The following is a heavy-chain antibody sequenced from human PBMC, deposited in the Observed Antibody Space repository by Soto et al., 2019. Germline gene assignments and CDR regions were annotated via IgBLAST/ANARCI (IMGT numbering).Heavy chain of an antibody. J-gene: IGHJ5*02. V-gene: IGHV4-39*01. D-gene: IGHD3-3*01. Sequence: LSLTCTVSGGSISSSSYYWGWIRQPPGKGLEWIGSIYYSGSTYYNPSLKSRVTISVDTSKNQFSLKLSSVTAADTAVYYCARLSDYDFWSGYYVNWFDPWGQGTLVTVPQ. CDR1: GGSISSSSYY. CDR2: IYYSGST. CDR3: ARLSDYDFWSGYYVNWFDP.